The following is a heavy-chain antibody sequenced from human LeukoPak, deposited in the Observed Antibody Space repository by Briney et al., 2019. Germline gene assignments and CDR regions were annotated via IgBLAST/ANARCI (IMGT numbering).Heavy chain of an antibody. J-gene: IGHJ4*02. V-gene: IGHV4-39*02. CDR2: YGRNT. CDR3: ARESNDSSGFDY. CDR1: AGSVSSNTYY. Sequence: SETLSLTCTVSAGSVSSNTYYWGWIRQPPGRGLEWIGSYGRNTYYNPSLKSRVTISVDTSKNQLSLKPSSVTAADTAVYYCARESNDSSGFDYWGQGTLVTVSS. D-gene: IGHD3-22*01.